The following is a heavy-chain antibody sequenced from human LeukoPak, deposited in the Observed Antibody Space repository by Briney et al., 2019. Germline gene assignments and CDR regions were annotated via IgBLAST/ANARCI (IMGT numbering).Heavy chain of an antibody. J-gene: IGHJ5*02. Sequence: PSETLSLTCTVSGGSISSSGYYWGWIRQPPGKGLEWIGSIYYSGSTYYNPSLKSRVTISVDTSKNQFSLKLSSVTAADTAVYYCAREGYCSGGSCNWFDPWGQGTLVTVSS. V-gene: IGHV4-39*07. D-gene: IGHD2-15*01. CDR1: GGSISSSGYY. CDR2: IYYSGST. CDR3: AREGYCSGGSCNWFDP.